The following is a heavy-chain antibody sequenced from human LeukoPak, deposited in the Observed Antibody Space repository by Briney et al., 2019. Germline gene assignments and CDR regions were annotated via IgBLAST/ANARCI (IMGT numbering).Heavy chain of an antibody. D-gene: IGHD3-22*01. V-gene: IGHV3-11*04. Sequence: KPGGSLRLSCAASGFTFSDYYMSWIRQAPGKGLEWISYISSSSNTIYYADSVKGRFTISRDNGKNSLYLQMNSLRAEDTAVYSCARMGDYDSSGYFDAFDIWGQGTMVTVSS. CDR2: ISSSSNTI. J-gene: IGHJ3*02. CDR1: GFTFSDYY. CDR3: ARMGDYDSSGYFDAFDI.